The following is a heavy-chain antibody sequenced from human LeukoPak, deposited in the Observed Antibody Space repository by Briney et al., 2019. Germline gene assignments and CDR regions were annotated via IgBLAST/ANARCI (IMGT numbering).Heavy chain of an antibody. D-gene: IGHD6-19*01. V-gene: IGHV4-34*01. CDR1: GGSISDYY. Sequence: SETLSLTCTVSGGSISDYYWSWIRQPPGKGLEWIGEINHSGSTNYNPSLKSRVTISVDTSKNQFSLKLSSVTAADTAVYYCARPIAVAGPFDYWGQGTLVTVSS. CDR2: INHSGST. J-gene: IGHJ4*02. CDR3: ARPIAVAGPFDY.